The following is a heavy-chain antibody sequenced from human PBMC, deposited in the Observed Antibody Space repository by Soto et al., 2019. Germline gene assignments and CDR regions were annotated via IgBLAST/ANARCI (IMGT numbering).Heavy chain of an antibody. CDR3: ARANGYGHFDS. V-gene: IGHV4-31*02. Sequence: VCDASIVLPPSLWCWSRQHPGKGLEWSGYMFYSGSTYYPPSLKSRVNISADTSKNQFSLRLTSVTPADTAVYYCARANGYGHFDSWGQGTRLTVS. D-gene: IGHD5-12*01. CDR2: MFYSGST. CDR1: DASIVLPPSL. J-gene: IGHJ4*02.